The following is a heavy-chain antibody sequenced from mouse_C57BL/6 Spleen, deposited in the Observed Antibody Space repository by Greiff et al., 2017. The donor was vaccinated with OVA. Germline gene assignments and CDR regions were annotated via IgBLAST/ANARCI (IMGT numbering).Heavy chain of an antibody. CDR1: GYAFSSSW. CDR3: ASEVLSDD. CDR2: IYPGDGDT. Sequence: QVQLQQSGPELVKPGASVKISCKASGYAFSSSWMNWVKQRPGKGLEWIGRIYPGDGDTNYNGKFKGKATLTADKSSSTAYMQLSSLTSEDSAVYFCASEVLSDDWGQGTTLTVSS. V-gene: IGHV1-82*01. J-gene: IGHJ2*01.